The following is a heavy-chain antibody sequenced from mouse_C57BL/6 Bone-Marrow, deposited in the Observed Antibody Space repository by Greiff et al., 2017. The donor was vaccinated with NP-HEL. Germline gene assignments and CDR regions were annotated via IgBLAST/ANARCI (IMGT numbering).Heavy chain of an antibody. CDR1: GYTFTEYT. J-gene: IGHJ1*03. CDR3: ARHGDYFGSSYGYFDV. CDR2: FYPGSGSI. V-gene: IGHV1-62-2*01. D-gene: IGHD1-1*01. Sequence: VQLQQSGAELMKPGASVKLSCKASGYTFTEYTIPWVKQRSGQGLEWIGWFYPGSGSIKYNEKFKDKATLTADKSSSTVYMDLSRLTSEDSAVYFCARHGDYFGSSYGYFDVWGTGTTVTVSS.